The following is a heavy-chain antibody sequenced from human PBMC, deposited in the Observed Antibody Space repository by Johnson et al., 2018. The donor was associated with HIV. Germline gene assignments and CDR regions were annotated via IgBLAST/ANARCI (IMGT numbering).Heavy chain of an antibody. CDR3: ARRDSGSLSFCI. Sequence: VQVVESGGGVVQPGRSLRLSCVASRFTFSSYALHWVRRAPGKGLEWVSGISWNGGSTGYAESVKGRFTISRDNAKNSLYLQMNSLRADDTALYYCARRDSGSLSFCIWGQGTMVSVSS. CDR1: RFTFSSYA. CDR2: ISWNGGST. V-gene: IGHV3-20*04. D-gene: IGHD1-26*01. J-gene: IGHJ3*02.